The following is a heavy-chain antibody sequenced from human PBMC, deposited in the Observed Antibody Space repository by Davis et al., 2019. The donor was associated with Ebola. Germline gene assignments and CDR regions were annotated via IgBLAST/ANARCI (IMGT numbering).Heavy chain of an antibody. V-gene: IGHV4-34*01. J-gene: IGHJ6*04. D-gene: IGHD1-26*01. CDR2: INHSGST. Sequence: SETLSPTCAGYGGSFSDYYWTWIRQPPGKGLEWTGEINHSGSTKYSPSLNSRVTISVDTSKNQFSLKLTSVTAADTAIYHCARRYSGRYSYHYGMDVWGKGTTVTVSS. CDR3: ARRYSGRYSYHYGMDV. CDR1: GGSFSDYY.